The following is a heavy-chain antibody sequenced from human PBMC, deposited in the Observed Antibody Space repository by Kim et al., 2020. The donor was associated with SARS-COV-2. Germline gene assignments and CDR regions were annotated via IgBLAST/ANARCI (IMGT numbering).Heavy chain of an antibody. J-gene: IGHJ4*02. D-gene: IGHD4-17*01. CDR3: ARDYGGNSSPFDY. Sequence: ADSVKGRFTISRDNSKNTLYLQMNSLRAEDTAVYYCARDYGGNSSPFDYWGQGTLVTVSS. V-gene: IGHV3-30*01.